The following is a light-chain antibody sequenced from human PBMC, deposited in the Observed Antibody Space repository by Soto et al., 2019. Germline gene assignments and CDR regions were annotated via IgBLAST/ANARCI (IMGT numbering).Light chain of an antibody. J-gene: IGKJ1*01. Sequence: EIVWTSSPSTLCLSPGDRATLSCRASQSVGSSLAWYQQKLGQAPRLLIYGALTRATGIPARFSGSGSGTEFKLAYSSVQPAEYATYSGHQYNSDWTSGQGTKVDIK. CDR1: QSVGSS. V-gene: IGKV3-15*01. CDR2: GAL. CDR3: HQYNSDWT.